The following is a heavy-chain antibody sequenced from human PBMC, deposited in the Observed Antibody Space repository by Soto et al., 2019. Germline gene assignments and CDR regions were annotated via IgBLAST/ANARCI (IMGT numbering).Heavy chain of an antibody. Sequence: HPRGSLRLACAAYGFPFSRSAMNWVRRSPGKGLEWVSIISVTSDAAHYAESVKGRFTSSRDNPKNTLYLQRNSLRAEDTAVYYRGTYIGSYTVHNGMKPWRQVPPITGSS. J-gene: IGHJ6*01. CDR1: GFPFSRSA. CDR3: GTYIGSYTVHNGMKP. CDR2: ISVTSDAA. D-gene: IGHD1-26*01. V-gene: IGHV3-23*01.